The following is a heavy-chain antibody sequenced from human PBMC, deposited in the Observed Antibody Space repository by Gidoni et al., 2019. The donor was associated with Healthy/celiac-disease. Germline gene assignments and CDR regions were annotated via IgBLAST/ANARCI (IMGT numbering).Heavy chain of an antibody. CDR1: GFTFSSYA. CDR3: AKGDPYYYDSSDKGQPPFQH. CDR2: IRGSGGSR. V-gene: IGHV3-23*04. Sequence: EVQLVESGGGLVQPGGSLRLSCAASGFTFSSYAMGWVRQAPGKGLEWVSAIRGSGGSRYYADSVKGRFTISRDNSKNTLYLQMNSLRAEDTAVYYCAKGDPYYYDSSDKGQPPFQHWGQGTLVTVSS. D-gene: IGHD3-22*01. J-gene: IGHJ1*01.